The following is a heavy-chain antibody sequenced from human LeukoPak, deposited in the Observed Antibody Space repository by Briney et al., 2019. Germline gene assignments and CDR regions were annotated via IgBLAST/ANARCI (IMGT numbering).Heavy chain of an antibody. CDR1: GFTVRRYG. CDR3: ATLPGGGSPHSADY. V-gene: IGHV3-30*03. CDR2: ISYDGSNK. J-gene: IGHJ4*02. D-gene: IGHD1-26*01. Sequence: PGGALRVSCAASGFTVRRYGMQWVRQAPGKGLEWGAVISYDGSNKYYADSVKGRFTISRDNSKNTLNVQMNSLRAEDTAVYYCATLPGGGSPHSADYWGQGTLVTVSS.